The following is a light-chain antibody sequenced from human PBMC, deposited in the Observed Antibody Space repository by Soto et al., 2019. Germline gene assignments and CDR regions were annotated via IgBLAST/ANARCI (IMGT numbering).Light chain of an antibody. CDR1: QSVSSN. CDR3: QQYNNWPLT. CDR2: GAS. J-gene: IGKJ5*01. V-gene: IGKV3-15*01. Sequence: EIVMTQSPATLSVSPGERGTLSCRASQSVSSNLAWYQQKPGQAPRLLIYGASSRATGIPVRFSGSGSGTEFTLTISSLQSEDFAVYYCQQYNNWPLTFGQGTRLEL.